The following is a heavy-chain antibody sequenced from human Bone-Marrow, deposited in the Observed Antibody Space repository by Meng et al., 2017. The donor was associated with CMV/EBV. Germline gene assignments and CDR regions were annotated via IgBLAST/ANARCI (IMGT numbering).Heavy chain of an antibody. Sequence: ASGFTFNNYWMHWVRQAPGKGLVWVSRINSDGSITNYADSVKGRFTISRDNAKNTLYLQMSSLRAEDTAVYHCARGNRVVDDGMDVWGQGTTVTVSS. CDR1: GFTFNNYW. CDR2: INSDGSIT. D-gene: IGHD2-15*01. J-gene: IGHJ6*02. CDR3: ARGNRVVDDGMDV. V-gene: IGHV3-74*01.